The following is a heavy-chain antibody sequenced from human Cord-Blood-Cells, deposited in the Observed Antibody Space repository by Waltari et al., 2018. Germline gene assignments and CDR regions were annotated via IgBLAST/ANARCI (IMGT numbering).Heavy chain of an antibody. CDR1: GFTFRSYA. CDR3: ARVPTGKYDY. CDR2: ISYDGSNK. Sequence: VQLVESGGGVVQPGRSLRLSCADAGFTFRSYAMHWVRQAPGKGLEWVAVISYDGSNKYYADSVKGRFTISRDNSKNTLYLQMNSLRAEDTAVYYCARVPTGKYDYWGQGTLVTVSS. V-gene: IGHV3-30-3*01. D-gene: IGHD1-1*01. J-gene: IGHJ4*02.